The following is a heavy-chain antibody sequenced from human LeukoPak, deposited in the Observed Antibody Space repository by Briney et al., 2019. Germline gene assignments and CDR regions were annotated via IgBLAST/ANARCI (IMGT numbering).Heavy chain of an antibody. V-gene: IGHV3-48*02. Sequence: GGSLRLSCAVSGFTFSTYNMNWVRQAPGKGLKWVSYISTTGTIYYADSVKGRFTISRDNAKNSVYLQMNSLRDEDTAVYYCATGEGVLFNYWGQGTLVTVSS. CDR1: GFTFSTYN. CDR2: ISTTGTI. CDR3: ATGEGVLFNY. D-gene: IGHD3-10*01. J-gene: IGHJ4*02.